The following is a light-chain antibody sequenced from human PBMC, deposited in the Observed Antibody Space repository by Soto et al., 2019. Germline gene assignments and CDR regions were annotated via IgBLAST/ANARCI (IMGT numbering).Light chain of an antibody. V-gene: IGLV1-40*01. Sequence: QSVLTQSPSMSGAPGQRVTISCTGSSSNIGAGYDVHWYQQLPGTAPKLLIYGNSNRPSGVPDRFSGSKSGTSASLAITGLQAEDEADYYCQSYDSSLSGYVFGTGTKLTVL. CDR1: SSNIGAGYD. CDR2: GNS. CDR3: QSYDSSLSGYV. J-gene: IGLJ1*01.